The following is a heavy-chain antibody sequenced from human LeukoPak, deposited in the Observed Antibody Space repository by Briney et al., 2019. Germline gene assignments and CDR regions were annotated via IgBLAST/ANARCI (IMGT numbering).Heavy chain of an antibody. Sequence: GGSLRLSCAASGFTFSSYSMNWVRQAPGKGLEWVSSISSSSSYIYYADSVKGRFTISRDNAKNSLYLQMNSLRAEDTAVYYCARDPYGDYADAFDIWGQGTMVTVSS. J-gene: IGHJ3*02. D-gene: IGHD4-17*01. CDR2: ISSSSSYI. CDR3: ARDPYGDYADAFDI. CDR1: GFTFSSYS. V-gene: IGHV3-21*01.